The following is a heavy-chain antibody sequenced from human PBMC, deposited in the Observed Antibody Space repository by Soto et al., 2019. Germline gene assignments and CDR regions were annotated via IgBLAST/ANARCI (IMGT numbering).Heavy chain of an antibody. J-gene: IGHJ4*02. Sequence: EVQLVESGGGLVQPGRSLRLSCAASGFTFDDYAMHWVRQAPGKGLEWVSGISWNSGSIGYADSVKGRFTISRDNAKKSRYLQMNSLRAEDTALYYCAKDFEGYCSGGSCYTFDYWGQGTLFTVSS. CDR3: AKDFEGYCSGGSCYTFDY. D-gene: IGHD2-15*01. CDR1: GFTFDDYA. CDR2: ISWNSGSI. V-gene: IGHV3-9*01.